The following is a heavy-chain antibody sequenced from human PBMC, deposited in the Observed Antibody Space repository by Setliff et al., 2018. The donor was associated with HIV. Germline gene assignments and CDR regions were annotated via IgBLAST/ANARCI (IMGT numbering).Heavy chain of an antibody. V-gene: IGHV1-18*01. Sequence: ASVKVSCKASGYRFISYGISWVRQAPGQGLEWMGWISGYNANTKYAQKFRGRVTMTTDASTTTAYMEPTDLRSDDTAFYYCARVPAVTRGDWFDPWGQGTLVTVSS. CDR3: ARVPAVTRGDWFDP. CDR2: ISGYNANT. CDR1: GYRFISYG. J-gene: IGHJ5*02. D-gene: IGHD2-2*01.